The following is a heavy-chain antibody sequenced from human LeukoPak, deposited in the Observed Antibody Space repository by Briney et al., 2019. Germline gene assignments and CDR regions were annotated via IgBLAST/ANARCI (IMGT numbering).Heavy chain of an antibody. CDR3: ARGVTGYCSSTSCRGYYGMDV. D-gene: IGHD2-2*03. Sequence: GRSLRLSCAASGFTFDDYAMHWVRQAPGKGLEWVSGISWNSGSIGYADSVKGRFTISRDNAKNSLYLQMNSLRAEDTAVYYCARGVTGYCSSTSCRGYYGMDVWGQGTTVTVSS. V-gene: IGHV3-9*01. CDR2: ISWNSGSI. CDR1: GFTFDDYA. J-gene: IGHJ6*02.